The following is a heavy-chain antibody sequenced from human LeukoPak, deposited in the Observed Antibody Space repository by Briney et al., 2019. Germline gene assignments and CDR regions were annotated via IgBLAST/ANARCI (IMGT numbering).Heavy chain of an antibody. D-gene: IGHD3-3*01. V-gene: IGHV3-9*01. CDR1: GFTFDDYA. CDR3: ASENFGTAPFNWFDP. CDR2: VIWNSNSM. Sequence: GGSLRLSCAASGFTFDDYAMHWVRQAPGKGLEWVSGVIWNSNSMGYADSVKGRFTISRDNAKNSLYLQMNSLRAEDTAVYYCASENFGTAPFNWFDPWGQGTLVTVSS. J-gene: IGHJ5*02.